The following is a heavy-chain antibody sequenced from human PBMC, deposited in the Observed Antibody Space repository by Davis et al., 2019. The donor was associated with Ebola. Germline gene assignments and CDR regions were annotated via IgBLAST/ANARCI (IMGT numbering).Heavy chain of an antibody. V-gene: IGHV3-11*04. CDR3: ARDPGIAVAGSYYFDY. D-gene: IGHD6-19*01. CDR1: GFTFSDYY. J-gene: IGHJ4*02. CDR2: ISSSGSTI. Sequence: GGSLRLSCAASGFTFSDYYMSWIRQAPGKGLEWVSYISSSGSTIYYADSVKGRFTISRDNAKNSLYLQMNSLRAEDTAVYYCARDPGIAVAGSYYFDYWGQGTLVTVSS.